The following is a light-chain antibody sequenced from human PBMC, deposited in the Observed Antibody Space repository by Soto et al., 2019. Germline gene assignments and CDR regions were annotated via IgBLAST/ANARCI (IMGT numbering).Light chain of an antibody. CDR3: QHYNSFPWT. Sequence: AIRMTQSPSSLSASTGDRVTITCRASEAINSYLAWYRQRPGEPPKLLIYGASTLQSGVPSRFSGSGSGTEFTLTISCLQSDDFATYYCQHYNSFPWTFGQGTRVEIK. CDR1: EAINSY. V-gene: IGKV1-8*01. CDR2: GAS. J-gene: IGKJ1*01.